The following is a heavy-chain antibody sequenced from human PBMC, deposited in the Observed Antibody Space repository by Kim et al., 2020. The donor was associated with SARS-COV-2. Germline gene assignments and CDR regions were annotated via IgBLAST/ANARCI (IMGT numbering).Heavy chain of an antibody. CDR3: AKVGPDHTPDY. D-gene: IGHD3-16*01. CDR2: T. J-gene: IGHJ4*02. Sequence: TDYADSVKGRFTISRDNSKNTLYLQMNSLRAEDTAVYYCAKVGPDHTPDYWGQGTLVTVSS. V-gene: IGHV3-23*01.